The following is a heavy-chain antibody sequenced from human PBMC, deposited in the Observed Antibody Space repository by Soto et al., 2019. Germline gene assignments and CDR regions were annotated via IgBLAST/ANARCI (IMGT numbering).Heavy chain of an antibody. J-gene: IGHJ4*02. CDR1: GFTFSSYG. CDR3: AKDESHSGYVFHFDY. V-gene: IGHV3-30*18. Sequence: GGSLRLSCAASGFTFSSYGMHWVRQAPGKGLEWVAFILYDGSNKFYADSVKGRFNISRDNSKNTVYLQMNSLRVEDTAVYYCAKDESHSGYVFHFDYWGQGALVTVSS. D-gene: IGHD5-12*01. CDR2: ILYDGSNK.